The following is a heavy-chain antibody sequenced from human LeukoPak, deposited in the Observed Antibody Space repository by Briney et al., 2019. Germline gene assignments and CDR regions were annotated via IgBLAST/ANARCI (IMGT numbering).Heavy chain of an antibody. CDR3: ARVGLRWLPFNY. CDR1: GGSISSYS. D-gene: IGHD4-17*01. CDR2: IYYSGST. Sequence: SETLSLTCTVSGGSISSYSWSWIRQPPGKGLEWIGYIYYSGSTNYNPSFKSRVTISVDTSKSKFSLKLSSVTAADTAVYYCARVGLRWLPFNYWGQGTLVTVSS. J-gene: IGHJ4*02. V-gene: IGHV4-59*01.